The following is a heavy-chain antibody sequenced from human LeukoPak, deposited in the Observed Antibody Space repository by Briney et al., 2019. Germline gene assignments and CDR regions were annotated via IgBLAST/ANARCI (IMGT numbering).Heavy chain of an antibody. J-gene: IGHJ6*03. V-gene: IGHV1-46*01. CDR3: ARDPREYYYYMDV. CDR2: INPSGGST. D-gene: IGHD5-24*01. Sequence: GASVKVSCKASGYTFTSYYIHWVRQAPGQGLEWMGIINPSGGSTSYAQRFQGRVTMTRDTSTSTVYMELSSLRSEDTAVYYCARDPREYYYYMDVWGKGTTVTVSS. CDR1: GYTFTSYY.